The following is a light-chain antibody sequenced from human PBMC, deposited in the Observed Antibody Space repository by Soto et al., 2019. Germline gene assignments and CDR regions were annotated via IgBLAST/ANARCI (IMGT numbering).Light chain of an antibody. J-gene: IGLJ2*01. Sequence: QSALTQPASVSGSPGQSITISCTGTSSDVGSHNLVSWYQQHPGKAPKVMIYEDSKRPSGVSNRCSGSKSGNTASLTISGLQAEDEADYYCCSFAGTSSVLFGGGTKLTVL. CDR2: EDS. V-gene: IGLV2-23*01. CDR1: SSDVGSHNL. CDR3: CSFAGTSSVL.